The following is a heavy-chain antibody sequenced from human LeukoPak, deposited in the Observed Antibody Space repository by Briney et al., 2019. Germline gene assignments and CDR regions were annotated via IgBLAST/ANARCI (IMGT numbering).Heavy chain of an antibody. D-gene: IGHD4-17*01. CDR3: ARPRYDYGDYTVTPEVYYYGMDV. CDR2: IKLEGREK. CDR1: GLTFSSYW. Sequence: PGRSLRPSCAASGLTFSSYWMSSARQAPRKGREWVANIKLEGREKYYVDSVKGRFTISRDNAENSLYLQMNSLRAEDTAVYYCARPRYDYGDYTVTPEVYYYGMDVWGQGTTVTVSS. J-gene: IGHJ6*02. V-gene: IGHV3-7*05.